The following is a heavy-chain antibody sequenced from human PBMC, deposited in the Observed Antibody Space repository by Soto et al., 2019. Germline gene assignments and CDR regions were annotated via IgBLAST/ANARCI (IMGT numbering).Heavy chain of an antibody. D-gene: IGHD3-22*01. Sequence: PGGSLRLSCAASGFTFSSYAMSWVRQAPGKGLEWVSAVSGGGDSTYYADSVKGRFTISRDNAKNSLYLQMNSLRAEDSAIYYCVRGNYEKSIDYWGQGTLVTVSS. CDR1: GFTFSSYA. V-gene: IGHV3-23*01. J-gene: IGHJ4*02. CDR2: VSGGGDST. CDR3: VRGNYEKSIDY.